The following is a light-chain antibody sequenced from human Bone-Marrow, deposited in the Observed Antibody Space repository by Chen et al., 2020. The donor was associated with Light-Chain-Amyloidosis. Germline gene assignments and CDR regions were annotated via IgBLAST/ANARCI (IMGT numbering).Light chain of an antibody. CDR3: QQYCTSPLN. CDR2: GSS. CDR1: QTISSNY. V-gene: IGKV3-20*01. Sequence: EIVLTQSQGTLSLSPGEGANLSCRASQTISSNYLTWYQQKFGQAPRRLIYGSSSSATGIPDRFTCSVSGTDFTLTISRLETEDCALYYCQQYCTSPLNFGGGTKVEIK. J-gene: IGKJ4*01.